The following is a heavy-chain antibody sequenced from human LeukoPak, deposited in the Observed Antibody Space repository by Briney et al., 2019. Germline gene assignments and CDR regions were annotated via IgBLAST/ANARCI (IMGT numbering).Heavy chain of an antibody. J-gene: IGHJ3*02. D-gene: IGHD3-22*01. CDR3: ARDAGASSGYLYADVFDI. CDR2: ISSSSSYI. Sequence: GGSLRLSCAASGFTFSSYSMNWVRQAPGKGLEWVSSISSSSSYIYYADSVKGRFTISRDNAKNSLYLQMNSLRAEDTAVYYCARDAGASSGYLYADVFDIWGQGTMVTVSS. CDR1: GFTFSSYS. V-gene: IGHV3-21*01.